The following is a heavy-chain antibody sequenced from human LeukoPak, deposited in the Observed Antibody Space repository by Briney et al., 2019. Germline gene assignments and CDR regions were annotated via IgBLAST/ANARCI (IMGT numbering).Heavy chain of an antibody. CDR1: GFTFSSYW. D-gene: IGHD4-17*01. V-gene: IGHV3-7*01. J-gene: IGHJ4*02. Sequence: GESLKISCAASGFTFSSYWMSWVRQAPGKGLEWVANIKQDGSEKYYVDSVKGRFTISRDNAKNSLYLQMNSLRAEDTAVYYCVGYRLRGYYFDYWGQGTLVTVSS. CDR2: IKQDGSEK. CDR3: VGYRLRGYYFDY.